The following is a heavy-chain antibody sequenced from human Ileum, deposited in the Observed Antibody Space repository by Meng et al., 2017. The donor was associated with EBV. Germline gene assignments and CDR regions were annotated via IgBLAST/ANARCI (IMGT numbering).Heavy chain of an antibody. CDR1: GCAISSSNW. CDR3: ARVGQCLPIDY. CDR2: IYHRGIT. D-gene: IGHD6-19*01. J-gene: IGHJ4*02. V-gene: IGHV4-4*02. Sequence: HVQQKGSCPGLVKTSGALPCPCAVTGCAISSSNWLGWVRQPPRKELECIGEIYHRGITNYNPSLNSRVTMSLDKSKNQFSLNLSSVTAADTAVYYFARVGQCLPIDYWGQGTLVTVSS.